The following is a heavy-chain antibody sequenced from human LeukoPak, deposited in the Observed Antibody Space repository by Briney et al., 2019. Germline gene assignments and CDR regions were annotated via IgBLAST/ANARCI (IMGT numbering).Heavy chain of an antibody. V-gene: IGHV4-59*01. CDR1: GGSISSYY. D-gene: IGHD5-18*01. CDR2: IYYSGST. Sequence: PSETLSLTCTVSGGSISSYYWSWIRQPPGKGLEWIGYIYYSGSTNYNPSLKGRVTISVDTSKNQFSLKLSSVTAADTAVYYCARGYSYGPTFWGYWGQGTLVTVSS. J-gene: IGHJ4*02. CDR3: ARGYSYGPTFWGY.